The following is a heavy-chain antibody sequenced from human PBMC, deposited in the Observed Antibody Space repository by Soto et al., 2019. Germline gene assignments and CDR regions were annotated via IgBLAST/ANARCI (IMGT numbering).Heavy chain of an antibody. D-gene: IGHD4-17*01. CDR1: GFTFSSYA. CDR3: AKDDYGDYEAHDIDY. CDR2: ISGSGGST. Sequence: PGGSLRLSCAASGFTFSSYAMSWVRQAPGKGLEWVSAISGSGGSTYYADSVKGRFTISRDNSKNTLYLQMNSLRAEDTAVYYCAKDDYGDYEAHDIDYWGQGTLVTVSS. V-gene: IGHV3-23*01. J-gene: IGHJ4*02.